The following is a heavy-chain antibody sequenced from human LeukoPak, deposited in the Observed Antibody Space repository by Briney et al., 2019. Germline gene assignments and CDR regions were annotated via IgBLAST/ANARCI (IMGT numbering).Heavy chain of an antibody. V-gene: IGHV3-53*01. J-gene: IGHJ6*02. D-gene: IGHD1-26*01. CDR2: IYSGGST. CDR1: GFTVSSNY. CDR3: AYHGVYSGSYSMDV. Sequence: GGSLRLSCAAAGFTVSSNYMSWVRQAPGKGLEWVSVIYSGGSTYYADSVKGRFTISRHNSKNTLYLQMNSLRADDTAVYYCAYHGVYSGSYSMDVWGQGTTVIVSS.